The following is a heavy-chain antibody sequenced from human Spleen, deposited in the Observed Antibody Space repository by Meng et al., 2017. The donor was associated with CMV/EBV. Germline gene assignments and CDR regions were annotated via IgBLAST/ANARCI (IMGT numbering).Heavy chain of an antibody. D-gene: IGHD2-2*01. CDR1: GFTFSSYA. V-gene: IGHV3-30-3*01. J-gene: IGHJ6*02. CDR3: ANGYCSSTSCYSVDYYYGMDV. Sequence: GESLKISCAASGFTFSSYAMHWVRQAPGKGLEWVALISYDGSNKYYADSVKGRFTISRDNSKNTLYLQMNSLRAEDTAVYYCANGYCSSTSCYSVDYYYGMDVWGQGTTVTVSS. CDR2: ISYDGSNK.